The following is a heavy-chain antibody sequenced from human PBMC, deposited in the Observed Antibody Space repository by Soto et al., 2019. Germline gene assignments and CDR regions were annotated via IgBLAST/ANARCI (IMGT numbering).Heavy chain of an antibody. CDR1: GYSFTSYW. Sequence: GESLKISCKGSGYSFTSYWISWVRQMPGKGLEWMGRIDPSDSYTNYSPSFQGHVTISADKSISTAYLQWSSLKASDTAMYYCARLSGPAAMVATYYYGMDVWGQGTTVTVSS. CDR3: ARLSGPAAMVATYYYGMDV. V-gene: IGHV5-10-1*01. D-gene: IGHD2-2*01. CDR2: IDPSDSYT. J-gene: IGHJ6*02.